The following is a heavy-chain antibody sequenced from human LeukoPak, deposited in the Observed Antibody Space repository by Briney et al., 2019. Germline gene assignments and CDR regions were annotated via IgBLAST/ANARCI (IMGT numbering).Heavy chain of an antibody. CDR3: ARAPYDSSGYYLPGY. Sequence: GGSLRLSCAASGFDFSSNWMHWVRQAPGKGLEWVAVIWYDGSNKYYADSVKGRFTISRDNSKNTLYLQMNSLRAEDTAVYYCARAPYDSSGYYLPGYWGQGTLVTVSS. V-gene: IGHV3-33*08. D-gene: IGHD3-22*01. J-gene: IGHJ4*02. CDR2: IWYDGSNK. CDR1: GFDFSSNW.